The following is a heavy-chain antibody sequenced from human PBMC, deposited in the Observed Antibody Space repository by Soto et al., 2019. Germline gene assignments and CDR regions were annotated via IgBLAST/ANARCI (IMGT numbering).Heavy chain of an antibody. Sequence: QVQLVESGGGVVQPGTSLKLSCAASGFTFDDFGFHWVRQAPGKGLEWVATLSYDGSHEYYADSVKGRFTISRDNSKITLYLQMTRLKTEDTAMYYWAKDMFPRTVLDSSSPWGDYWGQGTLVTVSS. CDR1: GFTFDDFG. V-gene: IGHV3-30*18. CDR2: LSYDGSHE. CDR3: AKDMFPRTVLDSSSPWGDY. J-gene: IGHJ4*02. D-gene: IGHD3-22*01.